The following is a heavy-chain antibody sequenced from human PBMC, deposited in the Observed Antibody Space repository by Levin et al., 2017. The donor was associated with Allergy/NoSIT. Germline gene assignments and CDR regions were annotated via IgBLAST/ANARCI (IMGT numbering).Heavy chain of an antibody. Sequence: LSLPCAASGFIVSDSYMSWIRKAPGKGLEWVSYISRGNSYTNYLDSVKGRFTISRDNAKNSLYLQMNSLRAEDTAIYYCARGRVPNDYWGQGTLVTVSS. CDR1: GFIVSDSY. CDR3: ARGRVPNDY. CDR2: ISRGNSYT. J-gene: IGHJ4*02. D-gene: IGHD3-10*01. V-gene: IGHV3-11*05.